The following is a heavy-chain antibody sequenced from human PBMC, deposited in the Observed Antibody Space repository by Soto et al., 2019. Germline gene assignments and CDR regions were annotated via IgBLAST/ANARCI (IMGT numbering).Heavy chain of an antibody. J-gene: IGHJ4*02. CDR3: TRAAWFPYLSFY. CDR2: ISSSGSTA. CDR1: GFTFSRFE. D-gene: IGHD3-10*01. Sequence: LRLSFAASGFTFSRFELHWVRQAPGKGLEWISYISSSGSTAYYASSVEGRFTISRDNANNSVYLQMDSLRAEDTALYYCTRAAWFPYLSFYWGQGALVTVSS. V-gene: IGHV3-48*03.